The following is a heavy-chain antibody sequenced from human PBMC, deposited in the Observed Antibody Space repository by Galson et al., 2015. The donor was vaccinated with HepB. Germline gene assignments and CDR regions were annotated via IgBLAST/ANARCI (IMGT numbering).Heavy chain of an antibody. CDR2: INPKTGGT. J-gene: IGHJ4*02. Sequence: SVKVSCKASGYTFIDYYIHWLRQAPGQGLEWVGRINPKTGGTNSAQKFQGRVTLTTDTSISTAYMELSRLKSDDTAVYYCARRLAWPGWLDYWGQGTLVTVSS. CDR1: GYTFIDYY. D-gene: IGHD6-19*01. CDR3: ARRLAWPGWLDY. V-gene: IGHV1-2*06.